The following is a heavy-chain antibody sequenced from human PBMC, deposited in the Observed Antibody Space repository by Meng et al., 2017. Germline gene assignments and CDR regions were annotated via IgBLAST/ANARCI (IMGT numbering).Heavy chain of an antibody. CDR3: ATRGNPYLNC. CDR2: INVYSGIT. Sequence: GQLVQSGAVVKKPGASLKVSCDTSGYTLSRDGFAWVRQTPEQGLEWLGWINVYSGITNYAQKFQGRVTMTTDTSTRTGYMELTSLTSDDTATYYCATRGNPYLNCWGQGTLVTVSS. J-gene: IGHJ4*02. CDR1: GYTLSRDG. V-gene: IGHV1-18*01.